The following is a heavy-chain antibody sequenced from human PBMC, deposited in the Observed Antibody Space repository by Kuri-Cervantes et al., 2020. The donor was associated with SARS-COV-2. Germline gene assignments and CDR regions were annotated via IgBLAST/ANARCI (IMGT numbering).Heavy chain of an antibody. J-gene: IGHJ4*02. CDR1: GFTFSSYA. CDR2: ISGSGGST. Sequence: GESLKISCAASGFTFSSYAMSWVRQAPGKGLEWVSAISGSGGSTYYADSVKGRFTISRDNSKNTLYLQMNGLRAEDTAVYYCAKSGSYYFDYWGQGTLVTVSS. D-gene: IGHD1-26*01. V-gene: IGHV3-23*01. CDR3: AKSGSYYFDY.